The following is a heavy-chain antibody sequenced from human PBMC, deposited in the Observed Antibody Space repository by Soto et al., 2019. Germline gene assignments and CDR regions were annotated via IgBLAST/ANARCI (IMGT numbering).Heavy chain of an antibody. J-gene: IGHJ6*02. Sequence: ASVKVSCKASGYTFTSYGISWVRQAPGQGLEWMGWISPYNGNANYAQKLQGRVTITADESTSTAYMELSSLRSEDTAVYYCAREVETTVTTLGAYYYGMDVWGQGTTVTVSS. CDR2: ISPYNGNA. D-gene: IGHD4-4*01. V-gene: IGHV1-18*01. CDR1: GYTFTSYG. CDR3: AREVETTVTTLGAYYYGMDV.